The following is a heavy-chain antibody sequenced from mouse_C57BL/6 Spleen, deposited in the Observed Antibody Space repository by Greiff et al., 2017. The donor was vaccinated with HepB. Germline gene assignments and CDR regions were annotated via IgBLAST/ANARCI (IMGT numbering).Heavy chain of an antibody. Sequence: VQLQQSVAELVRPGASVKLSCTASGFNIKNTYMHWVKQRPEQGLEWIGRIDPANGNTKYAPKFQGKATITADTSSNTAYLQLSSLTSEDTAIYYCARAGLYGSSYGYWYFDVWGTGTTVTVSS. CDR1: GFNIKNTY. V-gene: IGHV14-3*01. CDR3: ARAGLYGSSYGYWYFDV. CDR2: IDPANGNT. D-gene: IGHD1-1*01. J-gene: IGHJ1*03.